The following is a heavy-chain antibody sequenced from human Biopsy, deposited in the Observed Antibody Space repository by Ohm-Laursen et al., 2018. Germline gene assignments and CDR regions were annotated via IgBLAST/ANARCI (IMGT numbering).Heavy chain of an antibody. Sequence: TLSLTCTVSGGSISNNNYYWGWIRQPPGKGLEWIGSIFYRGSTHYKPSLKSRVNISVDTSKNQFSLKLTSVTAADTAVYYCARDYDTSGYYYDSWGQGTLVTVSS. CDR3: ARDYDTSGYYYDS. CDR1: GGSISNNNYY. V-gene: IGHV4-39*01. D-gene: IGHD3-22*01. CDR2: IFYRGST. J-gene: IGHJ5*01.